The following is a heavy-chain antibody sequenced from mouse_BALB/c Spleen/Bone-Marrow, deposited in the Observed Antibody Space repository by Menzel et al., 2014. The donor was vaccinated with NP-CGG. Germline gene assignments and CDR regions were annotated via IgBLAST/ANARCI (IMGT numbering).Heavy chain of an antibody. Sequence: VKLMESGPGLVQPSQSLSITCTVSGFSLTSYGVHWVRQSPGKGLEWLGVIWSGGSTDYNAAFISRLSISKDNSKSQVFFKMNSLQANDTAIYYCARNGYGKGGAMDYWGQGTSVTVSS. J-gene: IGHJ4*01. CDR1: GFSLTSYG. V-gene: IGHV2-2*02. CDR3: ARNGYGKGGAMDY. D-gene: IGHD2-1*01. CDR2: IWSGGST.